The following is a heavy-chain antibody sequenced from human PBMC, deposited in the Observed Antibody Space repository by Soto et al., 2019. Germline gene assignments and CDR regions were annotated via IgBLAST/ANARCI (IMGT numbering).Heavy chain of an antibody. J-gene: IGHJ6*02. CDR1: GFTSSNYS. D-gene: IGHD5-18*01. CDR3: AGGSMVTPYYYGLDV. V-gene: IGHV3-23*01. Sequence: EVRLLESGGGLVQPGGSLRLYCAGSGFTSSNYSMSWVRQAPGKGLEWVSTISGSGHYIQYRDSVKGRFTISRDNSKNTLDLQMNSLMDEDTAVYYCAGGSMVTPYYYGLDVWGQGTTVTVSS. CDR2: ISGSGHYI.